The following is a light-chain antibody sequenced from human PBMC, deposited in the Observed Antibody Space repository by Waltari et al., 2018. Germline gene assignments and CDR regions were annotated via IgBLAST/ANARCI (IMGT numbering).Light chain of an antibody. J-gene: IGLJ3*02. CDR2: DVS. V-gene: IGLV2-14*03. Sequence: QSALTQPASVSGSPGQSHTISCTVTRSDVGGYNSASWYQQHPGKATKLMIYDVSNRPSGVSNRFSGSKSGNTASLTISGLQAEDEADYYCSSYTSSSTWVFGGGTKLTVL. CDR3: SSYTSSSTWV. CDR1: RSDVGGYNS.